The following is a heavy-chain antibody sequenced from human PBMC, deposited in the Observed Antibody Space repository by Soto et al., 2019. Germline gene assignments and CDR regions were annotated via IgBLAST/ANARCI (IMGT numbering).Heavy chain of an antibody. D-gene: IGHD6-19*01. Sequence: QVQLVESGGGVVQPGRSLRLSCAASGFTFSSYAMHWVRQAPDKGLEWVAVISYDGSNKYYADSVKGRFTISRDNSKNTLYLQMNSLRAEDTAVYYCARVAGTYGMDVWGQGTTVTVSS. V-gene: IGHV3-30-3*01. CDR3: ARVAGTYGMDV. J-gene: IGHJ6*02. CDR1: GFTFSSYA. CDR2: ISYDGSNK.